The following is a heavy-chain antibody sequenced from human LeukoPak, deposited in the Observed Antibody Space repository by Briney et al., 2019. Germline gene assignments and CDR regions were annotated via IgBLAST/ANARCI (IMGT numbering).Heavy chain of an antibody. D-gene: IGHD2-15*01. V-gene: IGHV4-34*01. CDR3: TRDFTGWRDN. Sequence: SETLSLTCAVYGGSFSGYYWSWIRQPPGKGLEWIGEINHSGSTNYNPSLKSRVTISVDTFKNQFSLKLSSVTAADTAVYYCTRDFTGWRDNWGQGTLVTVSS. J-gene: IGHJ4*02. CDR2: INHSGST. CDR1: GGSFSGYY.